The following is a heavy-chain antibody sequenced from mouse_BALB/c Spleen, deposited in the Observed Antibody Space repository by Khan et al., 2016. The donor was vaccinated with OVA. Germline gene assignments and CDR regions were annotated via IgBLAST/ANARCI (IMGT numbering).Heavy chain of an antibody. V-gene: IGHV1S137*01. Sequence: QVQLQQSGAELVRPGVSVKLSCKGSGYTFTDFAMHWVKQSHAKSLEWIGVISTYYGDANYNQKFKGKATMTVDKSSSTSYMELASLTFDDSAIYYCARGSGNSRFAYWGQGTLVTVSA. J-gene: IGHJ3*01. CDR1: GYTFTDFA. CDR3: ARGSGNSRFAY. D-gene: IGHD1-3*01. CDR2: ISTYYGDA.